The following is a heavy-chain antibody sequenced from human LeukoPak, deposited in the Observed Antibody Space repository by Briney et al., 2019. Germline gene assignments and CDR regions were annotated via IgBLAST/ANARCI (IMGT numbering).Heavy chain of an antibody. D-gene: IGHD3-9*01. CDR3: ARGHYDVLAASYKWTPDY. Sequence: PGGSLRLSCAASGFTFNIFNMNWVRQAPGKGLEWVSSITSGGDHIYYADSVKGRFTTSRDNAKNSLSLQLNSLRVEDTAVYYCARGHYDVLAASYKWTPDYWGQGTLVTVSS. J-gene: IGHJ4*02. V-gene: IGHV3-21*01. CDR1: GFTFNIFN. CDR2: ITSGGDHI.